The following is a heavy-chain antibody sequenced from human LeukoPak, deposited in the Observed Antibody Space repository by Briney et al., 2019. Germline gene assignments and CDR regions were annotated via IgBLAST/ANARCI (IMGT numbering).Heavy chain of an antibody. V-gene: IGHV4-34*01. CDR1: GDSITGYY. CDR3: ARGLRGVVVTAMMYYYYYYMDV. D-gene: IGHD2-21*02. Sequence: SETLSLTCSVSGDSITGYYWSWIRQPPGKGLEWIGEINHSGSTNYNPSLKSRVTISVDTSKNQFSLKLSSVTAADTAVYYCARGLRGVVVTAMMYYYYYYMDVWGKGTTVTVSS. CDR2: INHSGST. J-gene: IGHJ6*03.